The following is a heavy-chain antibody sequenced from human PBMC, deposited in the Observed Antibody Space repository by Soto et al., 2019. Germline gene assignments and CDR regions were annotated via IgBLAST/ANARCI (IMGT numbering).Heavy chain of an antibody. CDR2: INSDGSST. V-gene: IGHV3-74*01. CDR3: ARFPPPRDIAVAGPNYYYYYGMDV. Sequence: EVQLVESGGGLVQPGGSLRLSCAASGFTFSSYWMHWVRQAPGKGLVWVSRINSDGSSTSYADSVKGRFTISRDNAKNTLYLQMNSLRAEDTAVYYCARFPPPRDIAVAGPNYYYYYGMDVWGQGTTVTVSS. D-gene: IGHD6-19*01. CDR1: GFTFSSYW. J-gene: IGHJ6*02.